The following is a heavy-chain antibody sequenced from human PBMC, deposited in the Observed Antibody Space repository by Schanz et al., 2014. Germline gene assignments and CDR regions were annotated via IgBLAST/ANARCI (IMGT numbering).Heavy chain of an antibody. CDR2: MRSGNDYI. V-gene: IGHV3-21*01. CDR1: GFPFSTYT. D-gene: IGHD3-10*01. CDR3: VREDMVRGTRAFDI. J-gene: IGHJ3*02. Sequence: EVQLVESGGGLVQPGGSLRLSCAASGFPFSTYTMHWVRQAPGKGLEWVSYMRSGNDYIYYADSVKGRFTISRDNAKNSLYLQMNSLTAEDTAVYYCVREDMVRGTRAFDIWGQGTMVTVSS.